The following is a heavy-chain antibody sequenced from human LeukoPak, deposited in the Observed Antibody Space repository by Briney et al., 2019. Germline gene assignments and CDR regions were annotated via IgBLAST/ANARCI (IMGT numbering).Heavy chain of an antibody. J-gene: IGHJ4*02. CDR3: ARHYGDSSSFDY. D-gene: IGHD4-17*01. V-gene: IGHV3-11*03. CDR1: GFSFRDYY. Sequence: GGSLRLSCAAFGFSFRDYYMSWIRQAPGKGLEWLSYISTSSRYIKYADSVTGRFSISRANGDDSLYLQMNNLRVEDTAIYFCARHYGDSSSFDYWGQGTLVTVSS. CDR2: ISTSSRYI.